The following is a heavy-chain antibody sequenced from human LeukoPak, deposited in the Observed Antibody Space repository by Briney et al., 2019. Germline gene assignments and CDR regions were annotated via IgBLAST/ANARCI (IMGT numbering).Heavy chain of an antibody. J-gene: IGHJ4*02. CDR2: IKPDDTEK. CDR3: VTHEVTVITRSTFDN. D-gene: IGHD4-23*01. Sequence: GGSLRLSCLASGFTFSHFWMSWVRQAPGKGLEWVANIKPDDTEKYYGNSVKGRFTILRDNAKNSVYLQMSSLRAEDTAVYYCVTHEVTVITRSTFDNWGQGTLVTVSS. CDR1: GFTFSHFW. V-gene: IGHV3-7*01.